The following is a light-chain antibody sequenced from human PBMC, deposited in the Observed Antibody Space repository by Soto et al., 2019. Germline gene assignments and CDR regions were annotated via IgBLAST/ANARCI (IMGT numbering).Light chain of an antibody. CDR3: QQYNSWPRT. Sequence: EIVLTQSPATLSVSPGERATLSCRASQSVSSNLAWYQQKPGQAPRLLIYGASTRDTGLPGRISGSGSGTEFTLTISSLQSEDFAVYYCQQYNSWPRTFGGGTKVEIK. CDR2: GAS. CDR1: QSVSSN. J-gene: IGKJ4*01. V-gene: IGKV3-15*01.